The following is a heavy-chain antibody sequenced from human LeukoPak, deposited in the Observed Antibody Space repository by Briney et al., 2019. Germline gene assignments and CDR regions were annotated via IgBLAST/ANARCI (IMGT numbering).Heavy chain of an antibody. V-gene: IGHV4-38-2*02. J-gene: IGHJ4*02. CDR2: MYHSGST. CDR1: GYSISRGYY. Sequence: SETLSLTCSVSGYSISRGYYWGWIRQPPGKGLEWIGSMYHSGSTYYNPSLKSRVTISVDTSKNQVSLKLSSVTAADTAVYYCASGPRDQITIFGVVTSFDYWGQGTLVTVSS. D-gene: IGHD3-3*01. CDR3: ASGPRDQITIFGVVTSFDY.